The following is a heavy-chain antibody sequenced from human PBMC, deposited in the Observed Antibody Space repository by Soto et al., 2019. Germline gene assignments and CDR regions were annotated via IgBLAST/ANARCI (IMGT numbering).Heavy chain of an antibody. D-gene: IGHD5-12*01. CDR1: GFTFSSYA. Sequence: QVQLVESGGGVVQPGRSLRLSCAASGFTFSSYAMHWVRQAPGKGLEWVAVISYDGSNKYYADSVKGRFTISRDNSKNTLYLQMNSLRAEDTAVYYGARGLDVEMATSWGQGTLVTVSS. J-gene: IGHJ5*02. V-gene: IGHV3-30-3*01. CDR2: ISYDGSNK. CDR3: ARGLDVEMATS.